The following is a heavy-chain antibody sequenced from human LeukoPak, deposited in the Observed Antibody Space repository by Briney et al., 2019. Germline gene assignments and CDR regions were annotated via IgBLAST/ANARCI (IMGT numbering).Heavy chain of an antibody. CDR2: ISSGGGTI. V-gene: IGHV3-11*04. Sequence: GGSLRLSCAASGFTFSDHYMSWIRQAPGKGLEWISYISSGGGTIYYADSVKGRFTISRDNAKNSLYLQMNSLRAEDTAVYYCARAPSGYNWFDPWGQGTLVTVSS. CDR1: GFTFSDHY. D-gene: IGHD3-3*01. CDR3: ARAPSGYNWFDP. J-gene: IGHJ5*02.